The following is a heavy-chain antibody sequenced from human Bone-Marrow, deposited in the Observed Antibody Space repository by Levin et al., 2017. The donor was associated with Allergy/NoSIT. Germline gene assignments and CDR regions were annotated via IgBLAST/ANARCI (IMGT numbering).Heavy chain of an antibody. D-gene: IGHD4-17*01. Sequence: GGSLRLSCSASGFNFSSYWMHWVRQAPGKGLVWVSRINRDGSSTSYADSVKGRFTISRDNAKNTLYLQMNSLRAEDTSVYYCARDRVTTNWHFDLWSRGTLVTVSS. V-gene: IGHV3-74*01. CDR1: GFNFSSYW. CDR3: ARDRVTTNWHFDL. CDR2: INRDGSST. J-gene: IGHJ2*01.